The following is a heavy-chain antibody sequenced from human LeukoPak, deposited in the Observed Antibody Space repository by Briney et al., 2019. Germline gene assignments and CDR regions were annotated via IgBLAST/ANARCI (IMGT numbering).Heavy chain of an antibody. CDR3: ARPTGWGAHQVSYGMGV. V-gene: IGHV3-30-3*01. J-gene: IGHJ6*02. CDR2: ISYDGSNN. D-gene: IGHD1-26*01. Sequence: GRSLRLSCAASGFTFSSYAMHWVRQAPGKGLEWVAVISYDGSNNYYADSVKGRFTISRDNSKNTLYLQMNSLRVEDTAVYYCARPTGWGAHQVSYGMGVWGQGTKVTVSS. CDR1: GFTFSSYA.